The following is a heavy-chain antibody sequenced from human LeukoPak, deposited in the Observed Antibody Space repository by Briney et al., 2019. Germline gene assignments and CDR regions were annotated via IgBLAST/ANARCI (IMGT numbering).Heavy chain of an antibody. CDR1: GFTFSNYA. J-gene: IGHJ6*02. Sequence: PGGSLRLSCAASGFTFSNYAMSWVRQPPGKGLEWVSSISGSSGTTYYADSVKGRFTISRDNSKNTLYLQINSLRAEDTALYYCAKDENPGLYYYAMDVWGQGTTVTVSS. CDR3: AKDENPGLYYYAMDV. V-gene: IGHV3-23*01. CDR2: ISGSSGTT.